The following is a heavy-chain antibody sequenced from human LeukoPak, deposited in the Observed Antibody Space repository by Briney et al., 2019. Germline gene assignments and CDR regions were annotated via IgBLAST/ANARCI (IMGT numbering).Heavy chain of an antibody. CDR2: IYHSGST. V-gene: IGHV4-59*08. CDR3: AGGVRYYFDY. J-gene: IGHJ4*02. Sequence: PSETLSLTCNVSGGSISSYYWSWIRQPPGKGLEWIGYIYHSGSTMYNPSLKSRVTISIDTSKNQFSLKLRSVTAADTAVYHCAGGVRYYFDYWGQGTLVTVSS. CDR1: GGSISSYY.